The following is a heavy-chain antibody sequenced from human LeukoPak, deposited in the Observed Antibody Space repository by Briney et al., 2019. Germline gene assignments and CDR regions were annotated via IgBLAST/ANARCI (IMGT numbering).Heavy chain of an antibody. Sequence: SETVSLTCTVSGGSISSYYWSWIRQPPGKGLEWIGYIYYSGSTNYNPSLKSRVTISVDTSKSQFSLKLSSVTAADTAVYYCARLSFYYDSSGYYGEYDYWGQGTLVTVSS. V-gene: IGHV4-59*08. J-gene: IGHJ4*02. CDR2: IYYSGST. D-gene: IGHD3-22*01. CDR1: GGSISSYY. CDR3: ARLSFYYDSSGYYGEYDY.